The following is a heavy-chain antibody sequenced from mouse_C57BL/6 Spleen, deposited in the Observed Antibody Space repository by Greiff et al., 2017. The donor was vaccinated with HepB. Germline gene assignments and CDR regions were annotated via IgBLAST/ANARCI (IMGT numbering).Heavy chain of an antibody. J-gene: IGHJ3*01. V-gene: IGHV1-82*01. D-gene: IGHD2-3*01. CDR1: GYAFSSSW. CDR2: IYPGDGDT. CDR3: ARRGWLLQFAY. Sequence: QVQLQHSGPELVKPGASVKISCKASGYAFSSSWMNWVKQRPGKGLEWIGRIYPGDGDTNYNGKFKGKATLTADKSSSTAYMQLSSLTSEDSAVYFCARRGWLLQFAYWGQGTLVTVSA.